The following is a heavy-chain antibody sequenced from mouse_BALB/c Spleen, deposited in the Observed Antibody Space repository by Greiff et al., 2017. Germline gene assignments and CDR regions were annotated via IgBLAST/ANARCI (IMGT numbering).Heavy chain of an antibody. CDR2: ISSGGSYT. J-gene: IGHJ3*01. Sequence: EVQRVESGGDLVKPGGSLKLSCAASGFTFSSYGMSWVRQTPDKRLEWVATISSGGSYTYYPDSVKGRFTISRDNAKNTLYLQMSSLKSEDTAMYYCARQSNWDGFAYWGQGTLVTVSA. V-gene: IGHV5-6*01. CDR3: ARQSNWDGFAY. D-gene: IGHD4-1*01. CDR1: GFTFSSYG.